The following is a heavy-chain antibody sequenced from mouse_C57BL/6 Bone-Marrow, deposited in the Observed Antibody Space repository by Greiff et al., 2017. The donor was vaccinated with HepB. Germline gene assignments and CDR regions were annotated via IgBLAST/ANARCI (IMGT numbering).Heavy chain of an antibody. D-gene: IGHD1-1*01. CDR2: IDPETGGT. CDR1: GYTFTDYE. J-gene: IGHJ2*01. Sequence: VQLQQSGAELVRPGASVTLSCKASGYTFTDYEMHWVKQTPVHGLEWIGAIDPETGGTAYNQKFKGKAILTADKSSSTAYMELRSLTSEDSAVYYCTRDAYYYGSSDYWGQGTTLTVSS. V-gene: IGHV1-15*01. CDR3: TRDAYYYGSSDY.